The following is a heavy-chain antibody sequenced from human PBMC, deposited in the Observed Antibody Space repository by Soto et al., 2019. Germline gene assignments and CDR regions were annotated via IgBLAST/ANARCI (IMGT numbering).Heavy chain of an antibody. D-gene: IGHD6-13*01. CDR1: GFTFSSYS. V-gene: IGHV3-48*01. J-gene: IGHJ4*02. Sequence: EVQLVESGGGLVQPGGSLRLSCAASGFTFSSYSMNWVRQAPGKGLEWVSYISSSSSTIYYADSVKGRFTISRDNAKNSLYLQMNSLRAEDTAVYYCAREAPIAAAGTGNDYWGQGTLVTVSS. CDR3: AREAPIAAAGTGNDY. CDR2: ISSSSSTI.